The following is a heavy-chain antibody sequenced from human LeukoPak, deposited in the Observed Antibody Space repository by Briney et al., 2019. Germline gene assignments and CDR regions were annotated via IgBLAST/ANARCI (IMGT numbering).Heavy chain of an antibody. Sequence: SETLSLTCTVSGGSISSYYWSWIRQPPGKGLGWIGYIYYSGSTNYNPSLKSRVTISVDTSKNQFSLKLSAVTAADTAAYYCARDTRGSYYAPFDYWGQGTLVTVSS. CDR2: IYYSGST. CDR3: ARDTRGSYYAPFDY. D-gene: IGHD1-26*01. CDR1: GGSISSYY. V-gene: IGHV4-59*01. J-gene: IGHJ4*02.